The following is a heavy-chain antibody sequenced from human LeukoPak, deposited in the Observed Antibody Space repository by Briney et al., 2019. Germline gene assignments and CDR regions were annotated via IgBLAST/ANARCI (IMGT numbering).Heavy chain of an antibody. D-gene: IGHD6-13*01. CDR3: ARDRSIAAAPGRLDY. CDR2: ISGDGGST. J-gene: IGHJ4*02. CDR1: GFTVSSND. Sequence: GGSLRLSCAASGFTVSSNDMSWVRQAPGKGLEYVSAISGDGGSTYYANSVKGRFTISRDNSKNTLYLQMGSLRVEDMAVYYCARDRSIAAAPGRLDYWGQGTQVTVSS. V-gene: IGHV3-64*01.